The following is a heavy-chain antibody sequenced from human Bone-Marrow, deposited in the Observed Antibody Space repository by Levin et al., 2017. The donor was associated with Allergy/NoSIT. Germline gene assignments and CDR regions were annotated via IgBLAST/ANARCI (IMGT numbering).Heavy chain of an antibody. V-gene: IGHV3-48*03. Sequence: LSLTCVASGFTFSDSEMNWVRQAPGKGLESISYISSSGSTKYYADFVKGRFTISNKNSLYLEMNNLRAEDTAIYYCARDKRSDGVTPDWYFDLWGRGTLVTVSS. CDR2: ISSSGSTK. CDR3: ARDKRSDGVTPDWYFDL. J-gene: IGHJ2*01. CDR1: GFTFSDSE. D-gene: IGHD2-21*02.